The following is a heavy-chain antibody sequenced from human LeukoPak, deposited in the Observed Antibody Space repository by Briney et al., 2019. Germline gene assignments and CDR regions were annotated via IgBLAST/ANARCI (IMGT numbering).Heavy chain of an antibody. D-gene: IGHD3-10*01. CDR1: GYTFTGYY. CDR2: INPNSGDT. CDR3: ARGGEDSIGDWGNWFDP. J-gene: IGHJ5*02. V-gene: IGHV1-2*02. Sequence: ASVKVSCKASGYTFTGYYMNWVRQAPGQGLEWLGWINPNSGDTKYPQKFRGRVTMTRDTSINTAYMESNRVTSDDTAVYYCARGGEDSIGDWGNWFDPWGQGALVTVSS.